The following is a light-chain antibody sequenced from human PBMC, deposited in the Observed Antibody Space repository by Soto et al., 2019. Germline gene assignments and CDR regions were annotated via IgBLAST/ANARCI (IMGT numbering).Light chain of an antibody. V-gene: IGKV3-15*01. Sequence: EIVMTQSPAPLSVPPGETSTLSCKASPRVGINLGWYQQKPGQDPRPLIYSASTRASGIPDRFSGSGSGTECTLTLSRVQSEDFALFYCQVYDCWPRTFRQGSKE. CDR1: PRVGIN. CDR3: QVYDCWPRT. J-gene: IGKJ1*01. CDR2: SAS.